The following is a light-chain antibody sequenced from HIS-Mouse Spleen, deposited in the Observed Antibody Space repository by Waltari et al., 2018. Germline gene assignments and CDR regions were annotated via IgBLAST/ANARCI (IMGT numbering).Light chain of an antibody. Sequence: DIVMTQSPLSLPVTPGEPASISCRSSQSLLHSNGYNYLDWYLQKPGQSPQLLIYLGSNRASGVPDRFSGSGSGTDCTLKISRVEAEDVGVYYCMQALQTPPFTFGPGTKVDIK. J-gene: IGKJ3*01. CDR1: QSLLHSNGYNY. V-gene: IGKV2-28*01. CDR3: MQALQTPPFT. CDR2: LGS.